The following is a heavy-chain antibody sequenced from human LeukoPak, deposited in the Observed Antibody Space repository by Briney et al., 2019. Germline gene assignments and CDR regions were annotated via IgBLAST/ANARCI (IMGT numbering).Heavy chain of an antibody. CDR1: GGSFSGYY. CDR3: ARGPGITTAYDILTGSADY. Sequence: PSESLSLTCAVYGGSFSGYYWSWIRQPPGKGLEWIGEINHSGSTNYNPSLKSRVTISVDTSKNQFSLKLSSVTAADTAVYYCARGPGITTAYDILTGSADYWGQGTLVTVSS. V-gene: IGHV4-34*01. J-gene: IGHJ4*02. CDR2: INHSGST. D-gene: IGHD3-9*01.